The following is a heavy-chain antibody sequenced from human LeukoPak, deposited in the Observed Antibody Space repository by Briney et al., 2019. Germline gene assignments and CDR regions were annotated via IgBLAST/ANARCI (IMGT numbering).Heavy chain of an antibody. J-gene: IGHJ4*02. Sequence: ASVKVSCKASGYTFTDYYLHWVRQAPGQGLEWMGWINPKSGGANYAQKFQGRVTMTRDTSISTAYMELSRLRSDDTAMYHCARGMRVGATLDYWGQGTLVTVSS. CDR1: GYTFTDYY. D-gene: IGHD1-26*01. CDR2: INPKSGGA. V-gene: IGHV1-2*02. CDR3: ARGMRVGATLDY.